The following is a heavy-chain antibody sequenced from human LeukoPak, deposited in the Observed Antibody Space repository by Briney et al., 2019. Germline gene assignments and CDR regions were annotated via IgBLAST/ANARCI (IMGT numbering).Heavy chain of an antibody. D-gene: IGHD4-17*01. CDR3: ARGPTTVTRAFDY. CDR1: GGSFSTYY. V-gene: IGHV4-4*07. J-gene: IGHJ4*02. Sequence: SETLSLTCTVSGGSFSTYYWSWIRQPAGKGLEWIGRIYTSGNTNYNPSLKSRVTMSVDTSNNQFSLTLSSVTAADTAVYYCARGPTTVTRAFDYWGQRTLVTISS. CDR2: IYTSGNT.